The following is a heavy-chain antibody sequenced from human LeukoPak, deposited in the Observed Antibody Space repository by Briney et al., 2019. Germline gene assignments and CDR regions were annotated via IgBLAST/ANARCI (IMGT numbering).Heavy chain of an antibody. Sequence: SETLSLPCTVSGGSISSGDYYWSWIRQPPGKGLEWIGYIYYSGSTYYNPSLKSRVTISVDTSKNQFSLKLSSVTAADTAVYYCARDLLNEGNHLDYWGQGTLVTVSS. CDR2: IYYSGST. D-gene: IGHD4-23*01. CDR1: GGSISSGDYY. CDR3: ARDLLNEGNHLDY. J-gene: IGHJ4*02. V-gene: IGHV4-30-4*01.